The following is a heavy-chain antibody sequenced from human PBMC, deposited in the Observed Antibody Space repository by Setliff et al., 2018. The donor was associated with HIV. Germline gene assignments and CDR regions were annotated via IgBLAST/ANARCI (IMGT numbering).Heavy chain of an antibody. D-gene: IGHD6-25*01. V-gene: IGHV1-69*13. CDR1: GGTFSNYG. Sequence: SVKVSCKASGGTFSNYGIIWVRQAPGQGLEWMGGINPIFGPPDYAQKFQGRVTITADESTTTASMELFNLASEDTALYYCATAAHMDTHGAGYFHYMAVWGKGTTVTVPS. CDR2: INPIFGPP. J-gene: IGHJ6*03. CDR3: ATAAHMDTHGAGYFHYMAV.